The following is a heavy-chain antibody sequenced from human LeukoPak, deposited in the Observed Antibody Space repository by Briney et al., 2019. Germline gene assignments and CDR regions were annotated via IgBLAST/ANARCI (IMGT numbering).Heavy chain of an antibody. V-gene: IGHV3-74*01. J-gene: IGHJ6*02. CDR2: INHNGVSR. CDR1: GLTFSSDW. CDR3: ARVPGYVGYFYGMDV. Sequence: QPGGSLRLSCAASGLTFSSDWMHWVRQAPGEGLVWVSRINHNGVSRAYADFVKGRFTISRDDARGTVYLQMDSLSADDTAVYYCARVPGYVGYFYGMDVWGQGTTVTVSS. D-gene: IGHD2-15*01.